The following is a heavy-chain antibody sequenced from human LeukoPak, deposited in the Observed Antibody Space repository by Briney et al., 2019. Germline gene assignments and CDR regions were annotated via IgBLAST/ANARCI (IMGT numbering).Heavy chain of an antibody. D-gene: IGHD3-10*01. CDR3: SRGQQYAYGPEFDY. Sequence: PGRSLRLSCTASGFTFGDYNMNWVRQAPGKGLEWVGYIRSRTHDGTAGYAASVEGRFTISRDDSENIAYLQMTSLKSEDTAVYYCSRGQQYAYGPEFDYWGQGVLVTVSA. CDR1: GFTFGDYN. V-gene: IGHV3-49*04. J-gene: IGHJ4*02. CDR2: IRSRTHDGTA.